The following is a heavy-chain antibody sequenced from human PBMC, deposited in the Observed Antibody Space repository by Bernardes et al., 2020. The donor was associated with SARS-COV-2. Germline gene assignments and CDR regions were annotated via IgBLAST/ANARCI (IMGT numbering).Heavy chain of an antibody. V-gene: IGHV3-74*01. Sequence: GGSLRLSCAASGFTVSNCWMHWVRQAPGKGLVWVSRINRDGTRTNYADSVKGRFTISRDNAKNTLYLQMNSLRAEDTAVYYCARGTCCDGDYSKTPPEVWGQGILVSVSS. CDR3: ARGTCCDGDYSKTPPEV. D-gene: IGHD2-21*02. CDR1: GFTVSNCW. J-gene: IGHJ4*02. CDR2: INRDGTRT.